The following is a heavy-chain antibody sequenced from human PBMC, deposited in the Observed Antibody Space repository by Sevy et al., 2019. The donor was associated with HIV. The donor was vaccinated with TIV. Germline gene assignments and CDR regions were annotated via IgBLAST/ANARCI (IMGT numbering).Heavy chain of an antibody. Sequence: GGSLRLSCAASGFTFRTYGMQGVRQAPCKGLEWVAFIRYDGNNKYYTDSVKGRFTISRDNSKNTLYLHMNSLRAEDTAVYYCANGDYYFDYWGQGTLVTVSS. CDR3: ANGDYYFDY. V-gene: IGHV3-30*02. CDR2: IRYDGNNK. J-gene: IGHJ4*02. D-gene: IGHD2-21*02. CDR1: GFTFRTYG.